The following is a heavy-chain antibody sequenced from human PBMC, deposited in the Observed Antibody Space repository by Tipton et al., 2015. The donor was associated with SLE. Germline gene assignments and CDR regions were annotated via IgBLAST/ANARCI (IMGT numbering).Heavy chain of an antibody. Sequence: LRLSCAVYGGSFSGYYWSWIRQPPGKGLEWIGEINHSGGTNYNPSLKSRVTISVDTSKNQFSLKLSSVTAADTAVYYCAGGQDDFGDYWGQGTLVTVSS. CDR3: AGGQDDFGDY. D-gene: IGHD4-17*01. CDR1: GGSFSGYY. V-gene: IGHV4-34*01. J-gene: IGHJ4*02. CDR2: INHSGGT.